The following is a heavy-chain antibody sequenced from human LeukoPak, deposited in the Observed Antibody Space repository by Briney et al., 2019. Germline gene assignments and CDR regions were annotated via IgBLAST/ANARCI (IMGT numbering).Heavy chain of an antibody. Sequence: GGSLRLSCSASGFTLSRYAMHWVPHAPGKGLEYVSAISSNGGSTYYADSVKGRFTISRDNSKNTLYLQMSSLRAEDTAVYYCVSQGAYWGCFDPWGQGTLVTVSS. CDR3: VSQGAYWGCFDP. J-gene: IGHJ5*02. CDR2: ISSNGGST. CDR1: GFTLSRYA. V-gene: IGHV3-64D*09. D-gene: IGHD7-27*01.